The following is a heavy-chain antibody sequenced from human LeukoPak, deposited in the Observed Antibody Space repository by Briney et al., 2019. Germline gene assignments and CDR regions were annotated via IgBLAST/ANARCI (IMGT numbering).Heavy chain of an antibody. D-gene: IGHD6-19*01. CDR1: GFTFSTDA. V-gene: IGHV3-30*18. CDR2: ISYDGTKK. CDR3: AKSYDSAWYVSDY. Sequence: GGSLRLSCAASGFTFSTDAMHWVRQAPGKGLEWVGVISYDGTKKFYADSVKGRFTISRDNPKTPMYLQMNSLRAEDTAVYYCAKSYDSAWYVSDYWGKGTLVTVST. J-gene: IGHJ4*02.